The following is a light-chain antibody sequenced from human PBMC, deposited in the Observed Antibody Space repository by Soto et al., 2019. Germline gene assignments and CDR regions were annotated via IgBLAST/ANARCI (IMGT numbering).Light chain of an antibody. J-gene: IGKJ1*01. Sequence: EIVMTQSPATLSVSPVEGATLSCRASQSVSSKLAWYQQKPGQAPRLLIYGASTRATGIPARFSGSGSGTEFTLTISSLQPDDFATYYCQHYNSYSEAFGQGTKVDIK. CDR1: QSVSSK. V-gene: IGKV3-15*01. CDR2: GAS. CDR3: QHYNSYSEA.